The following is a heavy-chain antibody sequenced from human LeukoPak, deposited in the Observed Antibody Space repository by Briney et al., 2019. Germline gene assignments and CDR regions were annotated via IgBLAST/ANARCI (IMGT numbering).Heavy chain of an antibody. Sequence: MSSQTLSLTCTVSGGFISSGGYYWSWIRQPPGKGLEWIGYIFHSGSTYYNPSLKSRVTISVDTSKNQFSLKLSSVTAADTAVYYCARTKLGGYCSSTSCFWFDPWGQGTLVTVSS. CDR3: ARTKLGGYCSSTSCFWFDP. D-gene: IGHD2-2*01. CDR1: GGFISSGGYY. V-gene: IGHV4-30-2*01. J-gene: IGHJ5*02. CDR2: IFHSGST.